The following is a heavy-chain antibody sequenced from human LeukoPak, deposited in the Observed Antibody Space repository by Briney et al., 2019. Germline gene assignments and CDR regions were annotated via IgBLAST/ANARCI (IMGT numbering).Heavy chain of an antibody. CDR1: GYTFTSYA. J-gene: IGHJ4*02. CDR3: ARGGRYCSSTSCYRSRPYGY. CDR2: INTNTGNP. V-gene: IGHV7-4-1*01. D-gene: IGHD2-2*01. Sequence: GASEKVSCKASGYTFTSYAMNWVRQAPGQGLEWMGWINTNTGNPTYAQGFTGRFVFSLDTSVSTAYLQICSLKAEDTAVYYCARGGRYCSSTSCYRSRPYGYWGQGTLVTVSS.